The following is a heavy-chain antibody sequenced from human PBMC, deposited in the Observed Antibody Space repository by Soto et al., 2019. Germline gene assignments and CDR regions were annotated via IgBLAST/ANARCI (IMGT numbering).Heavy chain of an antibody. V-gene: IGHV3-23*01. J-gene: IGHJ4*02. CDR2: VSGTGGKT. D-gene: IGHD5-18*01. CDR3: AKIITATGTDY. Sequence: GGSLRLSCAASGFTFSSYAMSWVRQAPGKGLEWVSSVSGTGGKTYYADSVKGRFTISRDNSKNTLYLQMNSLRAEDTALYYCAKIITATGTDYWGQGTLVTVSS. CDR1: GFTFSSYA.